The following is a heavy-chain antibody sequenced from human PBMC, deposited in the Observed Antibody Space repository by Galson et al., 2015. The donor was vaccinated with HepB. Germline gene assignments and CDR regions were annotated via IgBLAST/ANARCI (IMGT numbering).Heavy chain of an antibody. CDR1: GFTFDDYT. CDR3: AKDPTVVTPGYFQH. D-gene: IGHD4-23*01. CDR2: IYWDGGTT. Sequence: SLRLSCAASGFTFDDYTMHWVRQAPGKSLEWVSLIYWDGGTTYYADSVKGRFTISRDNSKNSLYLHMNSLRTEDTAFYYCAKDPTVVTPGYFQHWGQGTLVTVSS. J-gene: IGHJ1*01. V-gene: IGHV3-43*01.